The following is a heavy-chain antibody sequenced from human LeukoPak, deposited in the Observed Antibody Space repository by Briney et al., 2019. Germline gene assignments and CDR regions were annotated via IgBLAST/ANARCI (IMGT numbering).Heavy chain of an antibody. CDR3: ATPYYYDSSGSPGAFDI. J-gene: IGHJ3*02. V-gene: IGHV1-69*13. CDR2: IIPIFGTA. Sequence: GASVKVSFKASGGTFSSYAISWVRQAPGQGLEWMGGIIPIFGTANYAQKFQGRVTITADESTSTAYMELSSLRSEDTAVYYCATPYYYDSSGSPGAFDIWGQGTMVTVSS. CDR1: GGTFSSYA. D-gene: IGHD3-22*01.